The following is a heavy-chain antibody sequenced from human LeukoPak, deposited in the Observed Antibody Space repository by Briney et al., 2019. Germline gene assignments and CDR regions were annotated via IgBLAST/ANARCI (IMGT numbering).Heavy chain of an antibody. Sequence: SETLSLTCTVSGDSISTYYWNWIRRSPGKGLEWIGYISTRGNTNYNPSLKSRVTISVDTSKNQFSLRLSSVTAADTAVYFCARQLNIAARRWFDPWGQGTLVTVSP. CDR2: ISTRGNT. J-gene: IGHJ5*02. V-gene: IGHV4-4*09. D-gene: IGHD6-6*01. CDR3: ARQLNIAARRWFDP. CDR1: GDSISTYY.